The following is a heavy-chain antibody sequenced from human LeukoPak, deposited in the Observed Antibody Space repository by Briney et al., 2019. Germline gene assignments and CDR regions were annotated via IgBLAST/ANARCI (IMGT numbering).Heavy chain of an antibody. CDR3: ARERLRFLEWLFNTRNWFDP. Sequence: SVPVSCKPSLCTLTRYYRHWVRQAPAHGLEGLGIINHSVCSRSYAQKFQGRATMTGHTSTSTVYMELSSLRSDDTAVYCCARERLRFLEWLFNTRNWFDPWGQGTLVTVSS. J-gene: IGHJ5*02. CDR2: INHSVCSR. D-gene: IGHD3-3*01. CDR1: LCTLTRYY. V-gene: IGHV1-46*01.